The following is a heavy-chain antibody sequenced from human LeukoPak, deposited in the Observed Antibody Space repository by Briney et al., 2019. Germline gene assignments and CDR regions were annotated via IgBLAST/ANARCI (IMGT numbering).Heavy chain of an antibody. CDR1: GGSISSSSYY. CDR2: IYYDGST. J-gene: IGHJ4*02. CDR3: ARQGEYTTSLGRKQIDY. V-gene: IGHV4-39*01. D-gene: IGHD3-16*01. Sequence: SETLSLTCTVSGGSISSSSYYWDWIRQSPGKGLEWIGNIYYDGSTHYNPSLKSRVTISVDTSKNQFSLKLSSVTAADTALYYCARQGEYTTSLGRKQIDYWGQGTLVTVSS.